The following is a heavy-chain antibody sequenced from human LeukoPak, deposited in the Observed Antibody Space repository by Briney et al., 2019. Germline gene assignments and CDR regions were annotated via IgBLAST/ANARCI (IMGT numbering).Heavy chain of an antibody. Sequence: GASVKVSCKASGNTFTSYYMHWVRQAPGQGLEWMGWINPNSGGTNYAQKFQGRVTMTRDTSISTAYMELSRLRSDDTAVYYCARDLTTVVTHAAFDIWGQGTMVTVSS. CDR1: GNTFTSYY. CDR2: INPNSGGT. CDR3: ARDLTTVVTHAAFDI. D-gene: IGHD4-23*01. V-gene: IGHV1-2*02. J-gene: IGHJ3*02.